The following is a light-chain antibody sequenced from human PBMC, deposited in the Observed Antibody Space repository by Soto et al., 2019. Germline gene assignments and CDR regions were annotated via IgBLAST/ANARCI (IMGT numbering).Light chain of an antibody. CDR1: QSVSSY. CDR2: DAS. Sequence: EIVLTQSPATLSLSPGERATLSCRASQSVSSYLAWYQQKPGQAPRLLIYDASNRATGIPARFSGSGSGTDFTLTISSLEPEDLAVYYCQLRSNWPPYTFGQGTKLEIK. J-gene: IGKJ2*01. CDR3: QLRSNWPPYT. V-gene: IGKV3-11*01.